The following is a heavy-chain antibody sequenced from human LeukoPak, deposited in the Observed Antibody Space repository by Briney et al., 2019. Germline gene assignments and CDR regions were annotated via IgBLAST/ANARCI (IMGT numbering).Heavy chain of an antibody. CDR3: ARDHDYAFDY. D-gene: IGHD5-12*01. V-gene: IGHV3-23*01. CDR1: GFTFTTYA. Sequence: GGSLRLSCAVSGFTFTTYAMTWVRQAPGKGLEWVSAISGSGTSTYYADSVKGRFTISRDNAKNSLHLQMNSQRDEDTAVYYCARDHDYAFDYWGQGSLVTVPS. J-gene: IGHJ4*02. CDR2: ISGSGTST.